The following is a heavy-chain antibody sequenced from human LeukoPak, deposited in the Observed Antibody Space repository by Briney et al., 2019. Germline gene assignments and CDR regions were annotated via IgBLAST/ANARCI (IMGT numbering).Heavy chain of an antibody. CDR3: AREDLYYGSGSFDY. J-gene: IGHJ4*02. CDR2: INHSGST. V-gene: IGHV4-34*01. Sequence: SETLSLTCAVYGGSFSGYYWSWIRQPPGKGLEWIGEINHSGSTNYNPSLKSRVTISVDTSKNQFSLKLSSVTAADTAVYYCAREDLYYGSGSFDYWGQGTLVTVSS. D-gene: IGHD3-10*01. CDR1: GGSFSGYY.